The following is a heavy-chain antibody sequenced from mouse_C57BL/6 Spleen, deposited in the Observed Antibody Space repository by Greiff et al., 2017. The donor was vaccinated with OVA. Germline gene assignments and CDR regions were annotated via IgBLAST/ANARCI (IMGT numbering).Heavy chain of an antibody. Sequence: EVQRVESGPGLVKPSQSLSLTCSVTGYSITSGYYWNWIRQFPGNKLEWMGYISYDGSNNYNPSLKNRISITRDTSKNQFFLKLNSVTTEDTATYYCASRALYYYGSSSDYWGQGTTLTVSS. CDR3: ASRALYYYGSSSDY. V-gene: IGHV3-6*01. CDR2: ISYDGSN. CDR1: GYSITSGYY. D-gene: IGHD1-1*01. J-gene: IGHJ2*01.